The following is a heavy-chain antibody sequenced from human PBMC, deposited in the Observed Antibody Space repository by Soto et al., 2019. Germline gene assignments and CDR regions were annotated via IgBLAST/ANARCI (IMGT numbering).Heavy chain of an antibody. V-gene: IGHV3-66*01. CDR1: GFTVSINY. J-gene: IGHJ6*02. CDR3: ARGWGSFGELHTLNYYYYGMDV. D-gene: IGHD3-10*01. Sequence: PGGSLRLSCESSGFTVSINYMSWVRQAPGKGLEWVSVIYSGGSTYYADSVKGRFTISRDNSKNTLYLQMNSLRAEDTAVYYCARGWGSFGELHTLNYYYYGMDVWGQGT. CDR2: IYSGGST.